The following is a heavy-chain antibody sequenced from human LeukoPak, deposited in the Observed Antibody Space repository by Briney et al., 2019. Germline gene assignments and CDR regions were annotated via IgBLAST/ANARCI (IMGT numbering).Heavy chain of an antibody. D-gene: IGHD3-10*01. Sequence: GGSLRLSCVASGFIFSNYWMSWVRQVPGKGLEWVANMKQDGRENYLVDSVKGRFTISRDNSKNTLYLQMNSLRAEDTAVYYCAKDSTAPISITMVRGRWYFDYWGQGTLVTVSS. CDR1: GFIFSNYW. CDR3: AKDSTAPISITMVRGRWYFDY. V-gene: IGHV3-7*01. CDR2: MKQDGREN. J-gene: IGHJ4*02.